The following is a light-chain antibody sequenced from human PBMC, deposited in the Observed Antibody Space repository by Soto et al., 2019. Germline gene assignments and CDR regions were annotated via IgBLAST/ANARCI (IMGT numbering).Light chain of an antibody. CDR3: QQYKRWPAIT. CDR2: GAS. Sequence: EIVMTQSPATLSVSPGERATLSCRASQSVSSNLAWYQQKPGQAPRLLIYGASTRATGIPARFSGSGSGTEFTLTLSSLQSEDFAVYYCQQYKRWPAITFGQGTRLEIK. J-gene: IGKJ5*01. CDR1: QSVSSN. V-gene: IGKV3-15*01.